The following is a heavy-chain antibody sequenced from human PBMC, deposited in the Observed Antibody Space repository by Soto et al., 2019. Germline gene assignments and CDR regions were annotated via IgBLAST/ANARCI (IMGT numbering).Heavy chain of an antibody. CDR2: IDPSDSYT. Sequence: GESLKISCKGSGYSFASYWISWVRQMPGKGLEWMGRIDPSDSYTNYSPSFQGHVTISADKSISTAYLQWSSLKASDTAMYYCASSLTYCSSTSCLGNWFDPWGQGTLVTVSS. CDR1: GYSFASYW. D-gene: IGHD2-2*01. V-gene: IGHV5-10-1*01. J-gene: IGHJ5*02. CDR3: ASSLTYCSSTSCLGNWFDP.